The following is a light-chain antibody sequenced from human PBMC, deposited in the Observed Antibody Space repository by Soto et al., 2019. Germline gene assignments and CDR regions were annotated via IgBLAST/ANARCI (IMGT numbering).Light chain of an antibody. CDR2: KAS. Sequence: DIQMTQSPSTLSGSVGGRVTITCRASQTISSWLAWYQQKPGKAPKLLIYKASTLKSGVPSRFSGSGSGTEFTLTISSLQPGDFATYYCQQLDSYPITFGQGTRLEIK. CDR1: QTISSW. CDR3: QQLDSYPIT. V-gene: IGKV1-5*03. J-gene: IGKJ5*01.